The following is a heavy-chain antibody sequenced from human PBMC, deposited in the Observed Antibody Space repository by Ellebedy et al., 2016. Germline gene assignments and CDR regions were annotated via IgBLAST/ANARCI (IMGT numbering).Heavy chain of an antibody. CDR1: GGSFSGYY. J-gene: IGHJ4*02. CDR3: ARGGRNYGSGSHYDY. Sequence: SETLSLXXAVYGGSFSGYYWSWIRQPPGKGLEWIGEINHSGSTNYNPSLKSRVTISVDTSKNQFSLKLSSVTAADTAVYYCARGGRNYGSGSHYDYWGQGTLVTVSS. CDR2: INHSGST. D-gene: IGHD3-10*01. V-gene: IGHV4-34*01.